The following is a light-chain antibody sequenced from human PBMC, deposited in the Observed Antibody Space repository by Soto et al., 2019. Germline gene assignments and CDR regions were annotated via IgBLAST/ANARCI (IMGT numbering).Light chain of an antibody. Sequence: DIQMTQSPSTLSASVGDRVTITCRASQSISSWLAWYQQKPGKAPKCLICKASGLESGVPSRFSGSGSETEFTLTISSLQPDDFAIYYCQQYSSYPWTFGQGTKVEIK. J-gene: IGKJ1*01. V-gene: IGKV1-5*03. CDR2: KAS. CDR3: QQYSSYPWT. CDR1: QSISSW.